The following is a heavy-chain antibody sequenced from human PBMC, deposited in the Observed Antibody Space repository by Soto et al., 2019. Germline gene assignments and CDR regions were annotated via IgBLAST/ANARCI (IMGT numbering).Heavy chain of an antibody. V-gene: IGHV3-30-3*01. J-gene: IGHJ4*02. Sequence: QVQLVESGGGVVQPGRSLRLSCAASGFTFSSYAMHWVRQAPGKGLEWVAVISYDGSNKYYADSVKGRFTISRDNSNXTMXLQMNSLRAEDTAVYYCARDKSPYSSGWHNRHFDYWGQGTLVTVSS. CDR3: ARDKSPYSSGWHNRHFDY. D-gene: IGHD6-19*01. CDR1: GFTFSSYA. CDR2: ISYDGSNK.